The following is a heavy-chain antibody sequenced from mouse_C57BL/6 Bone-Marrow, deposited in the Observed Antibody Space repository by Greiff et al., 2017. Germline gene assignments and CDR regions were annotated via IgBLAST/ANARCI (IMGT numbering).Heavy chain of an antibody. CDR3: ARRGTTVVARAMDY. Sequence: EVQLVESGGDLVKPGGSLKLSCAASGFTFSSYGMSWVRQTPDKRLEWVATISSGGSYTYYPDSVKGRFTISRDTATNTLYLQMSSLKSEDTARYYCARRGTTVVARAMDYWGQGTSVTVSS. CDR2: ISSGGSYT. D-gene: IGHD1-1*01. V-gene: IGHV5-6*01. J-gene: IGHJ4*01. CDR1: GFTFSSYG.